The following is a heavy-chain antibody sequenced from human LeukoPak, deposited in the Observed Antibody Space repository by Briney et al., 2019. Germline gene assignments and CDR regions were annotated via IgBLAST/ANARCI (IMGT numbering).Heavy chain of an antibody. CDR1: GGSISSYY. CDR2: IYYSGST. Sequence: PSETLSLTCAVSGGSISSYYWSWIRQPPGKGLEWIGYIYYSGSTNYNPSLKSRVTISVDTSKNQFSLKLSSVTAADTAVYYRARGMQQLYHFDSWGRGTLVTVSS. V-gene: IGHV4-59*01. D-gene: IGHD6-13*01. J-gene: IGHJ4*02. CDR3: ARGMQQLYHFDS.